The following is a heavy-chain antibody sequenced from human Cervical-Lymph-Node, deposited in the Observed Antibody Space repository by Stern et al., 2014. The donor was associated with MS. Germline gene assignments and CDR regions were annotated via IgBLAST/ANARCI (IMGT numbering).Heavy chain of an antibody. Sequence: QVQLVQSGAEVKKPGASVKVSCKASGFSFTSYVIHWVRQAPGQRLEWMGWLNAGDGDTGYSQNFQGRVTITRDTSASTAYMELSSLRSEDTAIYYCATLWGTWSNINFDYWGQGTLVAVSS. CDR2: LNAGDGDT. D-gene: IGHD3-16*01. V-gene: IGHV1-3*01. CDR3: ATLWGTWSNINFDY. J-gene: IGHJ4*02. CDR1: GFSFTSYV.